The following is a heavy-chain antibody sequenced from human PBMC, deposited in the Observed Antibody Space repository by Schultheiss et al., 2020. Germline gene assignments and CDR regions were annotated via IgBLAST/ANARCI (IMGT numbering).Heavy chain of an antibody. Sequence: GSLRLSCAASGFTFSSYGMHWVRQAPGKGLEWVAVISYDGSNKYYADSVKGRFTISRDNSKNTLYLQMNSLRAEDTAVYYCAKAHNALINWFDPWGQGTLGTVSS. CDR1: GFTFSSYG. CDR3: AKAHNALINWFDP. CDR2: ISYDGSNK. D-gene: IGHD2-2*01. V-gene: IGHV3-30*18. J-gene: IGHJ5*02.